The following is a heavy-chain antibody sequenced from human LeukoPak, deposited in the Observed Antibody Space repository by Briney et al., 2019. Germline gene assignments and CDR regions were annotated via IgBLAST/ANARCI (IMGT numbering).Heavy chain of an antibody. V-gene: IGHV5-10-1*01. CDR2: IDPSDSYT. D-gene: IGHD2-2*03. J-gene: IGHJ4*02. CDR1: GYSFTSYW. Sequence: GESLNISCKCSGYSFTSYWISWVRQMPGKGLEWMGRIDPSDSYTNYSPSFQGHVTISADKSISTAYLEWSSLKASDTAMYYCARQGGGYCSSTSCLYYFDYWGQGTLVTVSS. CDR3: ARQGGGYCSSTSCLYYFDY.